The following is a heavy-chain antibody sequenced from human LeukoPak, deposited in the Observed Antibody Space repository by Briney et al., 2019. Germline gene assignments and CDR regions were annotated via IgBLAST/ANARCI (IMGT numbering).Heavy chain of an antibody. CDR3: AREKGNYDGYYNYYMDV. D-gene: IGHD4-11*01. CDR1: GFTFSNYW. CDR2: IKQDGSDK. J-gene: IGHJ6*03. Sequence: GESLRLSCAASGFTFSNYWMNWVRQAPGKGLEWVANIKQDGSDKYYVDSVKGRFTISRDNAKNSLYLQMNSLRAEDTAVYYCAREKGNYDGYYNYYMDVWGKGTTVTVSS. V-gene: IGHV3-7*01.